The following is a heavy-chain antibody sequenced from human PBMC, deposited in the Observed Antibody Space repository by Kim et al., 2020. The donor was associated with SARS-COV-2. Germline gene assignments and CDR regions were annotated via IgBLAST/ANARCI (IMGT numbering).Heavy chain of an antibody. CDR1: GFTFSSYA. D-gene: IGHD3-10*01. Sequence: GGSLRLSCAASGFTFSSYAMSWVRQAPGKGLEWVSAISGSGGSTYYADSVKGRFTISRDNSKNTLYLQMNSLRAEDTAVYYCAKEFSNPSLLWFGEVYYYYGMDVWGPGTTVPVSS. CDR3: AKEFSNPSLLWFGEVYYYYGMDV. CDR2: ISGSGGST. V-gene: IGHV3-23*01. J-gene: IGHJ6*02.